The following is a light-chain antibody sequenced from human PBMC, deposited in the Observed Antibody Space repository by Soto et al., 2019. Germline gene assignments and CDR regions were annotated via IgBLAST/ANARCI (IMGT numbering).Light chain of an antibody. J-gene: IGKJ1*01. CDR1: QNINTY. Sequence: DILLTQSPSSLSASVGDRVTITCRASQNINTYLHWYQQKPGRAPNLLISDASVLLSGVPSRFVGSGSGTEFTLTVTSLQPDDFATYYCQQTYNTPRTFGRGTNVEAK. CDR3: QQTYNTPRT. CDR2: DAS. V-gene: IGKV1-39*01.